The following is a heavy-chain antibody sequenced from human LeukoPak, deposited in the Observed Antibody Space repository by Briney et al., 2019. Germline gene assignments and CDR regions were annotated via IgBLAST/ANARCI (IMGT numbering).Heavy chain of an antibody. J-gene: IGHJ3*02. Sequence: GGSLRLSCAASGFTFDDYAMHWVRQAPGKGLEWVSGISWNSGSIGYADSVKGRFTISRDNAKNSLYLQMNSLRAEDMALYYCAKDNQAQYCSSTNCYAAFDIWGQGTMVTVSS. CDR2: ISWNSGSI. D-gene: IGHD2-2*01. CDR3: AKDNQAQYCSSTNCYAAFDI. CDR1: GFTFDDYA. V-gene: IGHV3-9*03.